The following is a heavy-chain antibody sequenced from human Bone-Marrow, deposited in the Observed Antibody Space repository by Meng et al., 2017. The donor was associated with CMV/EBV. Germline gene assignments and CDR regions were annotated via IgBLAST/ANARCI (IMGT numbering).Heavy chain of an antibody. Sequence: AGGSMSSYYWNWSRQTAGQGLEWIGRIYTSGNTAYNPSLKSRVNMSIDTSKNQFSLKLNSVTAADTAMYYCATEPLGFSSGWHELDQWGQGTLVTVSS. CDR2: IYTSGNT. J-gene: IGHJ4*02. V-gene: IGHV4-4*07. CDR1: GGSMSSYY. CDR3: ATEPLGFSSGWHELDQ. D-gene: IGHD6-19*01.